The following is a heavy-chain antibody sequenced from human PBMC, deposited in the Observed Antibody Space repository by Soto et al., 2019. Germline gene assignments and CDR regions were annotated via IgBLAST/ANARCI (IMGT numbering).Heavy chain of an antibody. CDR2: IIPIFGTA. CDR1: GGTFSSYA. V-gene: IGHV1-69*12. D-gene: IGHD3-10*01. Sequence: QVQLVQSGAEVKKPGSSVKVSCKASGGTFSSYAISWMRQAPGQGLEWMGGIIPIFGTANYAQKFQGRVTITADESTSTAYMELSSLRSEDTAVYYCARNMVRGAPLKNYYYYGMDVWGQGTTVTVSS. CDR3: ARNMVRGAPLKNYYYYGMDV. J-gene: IGHJ6*02.